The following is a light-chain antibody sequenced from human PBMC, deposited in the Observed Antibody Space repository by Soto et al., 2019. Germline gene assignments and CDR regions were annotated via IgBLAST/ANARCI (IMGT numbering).Light chain of an antibody. J-gene: IGKJ1*01. V-gene: IGKV1-39*01. CDR1: QSISNY. Sequence: DIQMTQSPSSLSASVGDRVTITCRASQSISNYLNWYQHKPGKAPKLLIYLASSLSSGVPSRFSGSGSGTDFTLTISSLRPEDFATYYCQQTYKTPLTFGQGTKVEVK. CDR3: QQTYKTPLT. CDR2: LAS.